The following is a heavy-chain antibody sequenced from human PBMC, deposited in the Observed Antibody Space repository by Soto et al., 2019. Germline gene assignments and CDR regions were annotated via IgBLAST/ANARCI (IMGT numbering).Heavy chain of an antibody. CDR1: GFTFSSYA. V-gene: IGHV3-23*01. J-gene: IGHJ4*02. CDR2: ISGSGGST. CDR3: AKDPRGSGSYSPYYFDY. Sequence: PGGSLRLSCAASGFTFSSYAMSWVRQAPGRGLEWVSAISGSGGSTYYADSVKGRFTISRDNSKNTLYLQMNSLRAEDTAVYYCAKDPRGSGSYSPYYFDYWGQGTLVTVSS. D-gene: IGHD3-10*01.